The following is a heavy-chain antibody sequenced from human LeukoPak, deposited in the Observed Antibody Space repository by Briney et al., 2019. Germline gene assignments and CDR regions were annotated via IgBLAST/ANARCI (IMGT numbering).Heavy chain of an antibody. V-gene: IGHV3-30*18. CDR2: ISHDGSNK. D-gene: IGHD3-10*01. J-gene: IGHJ4*02. Sequence: GVSLRLSCAASGFTFSSYGMHWVRRAPGKGLEWVAVISHDGSNKYYADSVKGRFTISRDNSKNTLYLQMNSLRAEDTAVYYCANENYYGSGSYPDYWGQGTLVTVSS. CDR3: ANENYYGSGSYPDY. CDR1: GFTFSSYG.